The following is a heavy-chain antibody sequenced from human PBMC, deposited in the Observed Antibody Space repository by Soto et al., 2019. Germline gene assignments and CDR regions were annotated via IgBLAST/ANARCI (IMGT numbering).Heavy chain of an antibody. CDR1: GYTFTGYY. J-gene: IGHJ4*01. Sequence: ASVKVSCKASGYTFTGYYIQWVRQAPGQGLQWMGWINPNSGVTKYAQKFQDWVTMTRDTSITTAYMEVSSLRSDDTAMYYCARGRYSSGPVDYWG. CDR3: ARGRYSSGPVDY. D-gene: IGHD6-19*01. CDR2: INPNSGVT. V-gene: IGHV1-2*04.